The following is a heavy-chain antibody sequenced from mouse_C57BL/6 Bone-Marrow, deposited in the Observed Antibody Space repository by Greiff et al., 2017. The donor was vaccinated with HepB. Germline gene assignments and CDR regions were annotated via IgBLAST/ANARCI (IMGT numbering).Heavy chain of an antibody. D-gene: IGHD2-2*01. CDR1: EYEFPSHD. CDR2: INSDGGST. CDR3: ARSSTMVTTGWYFDV. Sequence: DVMLVESGGGLVQPGESLKLSCESNEYEFPSHDMSWVRKTPEKRLELVAAINSDGGSTYYPDTMERRFIISRDNTKKTLYLQMSSLRSEDTALYYCARSSTMVTTGWYFDVWGTGTTVTVSS. V-gene: IGHV5-2*01. J-gene: IGHJ1*03.